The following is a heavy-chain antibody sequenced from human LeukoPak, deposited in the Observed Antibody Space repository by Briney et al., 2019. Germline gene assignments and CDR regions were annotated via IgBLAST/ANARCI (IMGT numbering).Heavy chain of an antibody. V-gene: IGHV3-7*01. CDR3: ARVVVVVAATRSGWFDP. CDR1: GFTFSSYW. D-gene: IGHD2-15*01. J-gene: IGHJ5*02. Sequence: PGGSLRLSCAVSGFTFSSYWMSWVRQAPGKGLEWVANIKQDGSEKYYVDSVKGRLTISRGNAKNSLYLQMNSLRAEDTAVYYCARVVVVVAATRSGWFDPWGQGTLVTVSS. CDR2: IKQDGSEK.